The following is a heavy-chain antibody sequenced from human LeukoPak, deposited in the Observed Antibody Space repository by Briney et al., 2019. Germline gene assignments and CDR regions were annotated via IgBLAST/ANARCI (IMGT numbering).Heavy chain of an antibody. Sequence: ASVKVSCKASGYTFTGYYMHWVRQAPGQGLEWMGWINPNSGGTNYAQKFQGRVTITADESTSTAYMELSSLRSEDTAVYYCARESSSWYYGWFDPWGQGTLVTVSS. D-gene: IGHD6-13*01. CDR3: ARESSSWYYGWFDP. J-gene: IGHJ5*02. CDR1: GYTFTGYY. CDR2: INPNSGGT. V-gene: IGHV1-2*02.